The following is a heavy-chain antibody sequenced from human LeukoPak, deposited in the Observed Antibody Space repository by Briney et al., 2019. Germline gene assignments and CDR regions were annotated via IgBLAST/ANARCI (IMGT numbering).Heavy chain of an antibody. V-gene: IGHV3-23*01. CDR3: AKGGLIAAAGRFLSMDV. J-gene: IGHJ6*02. Sequence: GGSLRLSCAVSGFTFSSEAMGWVRQLPGGGLEWVSTISPAGGTTYYAESMKGRFTISRDNSKSTLYLQMNSLRVEDTAVYYCAKGGLIAAAGRFLSMDVWGQGTTVTVSS. CDR2: ISPAGGTT. D-gene: IGHD6-13*01. CDR1: GFTFSSEA.